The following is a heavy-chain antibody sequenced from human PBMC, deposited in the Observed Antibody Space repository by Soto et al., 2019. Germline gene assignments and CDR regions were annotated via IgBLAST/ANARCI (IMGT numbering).Heavy chain of an antibody. CDR3: ARWGYCSGGSCRY. D-gene: IGHD2-15*01. Sequence: QVQLQESGPGLVKPSETLSLTCTVSGGSISSYYWSWIRQPPGKGLEWIGYIYYSGSTNYNPSLKSRVTISVDTSKNQFSLKLSSVTAADTAVYYCARWGYCSGGSCRYWGQGTLVTVSS. CDR1: GGSISSYY. J-gene: IGHJ4*02. CDR2: IYYSGST. V-gene: IGHV4-59*01.